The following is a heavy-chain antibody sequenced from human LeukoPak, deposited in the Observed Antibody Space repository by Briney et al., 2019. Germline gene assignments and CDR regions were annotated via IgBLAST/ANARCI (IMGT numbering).Heavy chain of an antibody. CDR1: GGSFSGYY. J-gene: IGHJ6*03. CDR2: INHSGST. Sequence: SETLSLTCAVYGGSFSGYYWSWIRQPPGKGLERIGEINHSGSTNYNPSLKSRVTISVDTSKNQFSLKLSSVTAADTAVYYCAREGGQQLDYYYYMDVWGKGTTVTVSS. V-gene: IGHV4-34*01. CDR3: AREGGQQLDYYYYMDV. D-gene: IGHD6-13*01.